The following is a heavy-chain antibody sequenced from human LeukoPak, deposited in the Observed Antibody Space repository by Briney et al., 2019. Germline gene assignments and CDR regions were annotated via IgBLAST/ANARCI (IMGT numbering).Heavy chain of an antibody. D-gene: IGHD6-19*01. J-gene: IGHJ4*02. V-gene: IGHV4-59*01. CDR1: GGSISSYY. Sequence: SSETLSLTCTLSGGSISSYYWSSIPQPPRKGLGWSGYIYNSGSTNYNPSLKSRVTISVDTSKNQFSLKLSSVTAADTAVYYCARKAYSSGWRNFDYWGQGTLVTVSS. CDR2: IYNSGST. CDR3: ARKAYSSGWRNFDY.